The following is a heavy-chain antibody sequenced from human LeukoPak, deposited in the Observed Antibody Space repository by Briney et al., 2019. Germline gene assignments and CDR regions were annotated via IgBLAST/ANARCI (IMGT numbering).Heavy chain of an antibody. CDR2: ISVKYNRT. CDR3: AKDLYTVPGACDK. Sequence: PGGSLRLSCAASGFTFSTYAVSWVRQAPGKVLEWVSGISVKYNRTYYADSVEGRFTISRDISKNTLYLQMNSLNAEDTAVYYCAKDLYTVPGACDKWGQGTLVTVSS. V-gene: IGHV3-23*01. J-gene: IGHJ4*02. D-gene: IGHD6-19*01. CDR1: GFTFSTYA.